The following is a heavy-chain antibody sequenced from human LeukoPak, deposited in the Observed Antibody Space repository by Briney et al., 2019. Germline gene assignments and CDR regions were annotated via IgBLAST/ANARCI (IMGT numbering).Heavy chain of an antibody. CDR2: ISSSGSTI. D-gene: IGHD3-3*01. J-gene: IGHJ6*02. CDR1: GFTFSDYY. V-gene: IGHV3-11*01. Sequence: GGSLRLSCAASGFTFSDYYMSWIRQAPGKGLEWVSYISSSGSTIYYADSVKGRFTISRDNAKSSLYLQMNSLRAEDTAVYYCARDRYYDFWSGYKAYYYYGMDVWGQGTTVTVSS. CDR3: ARDRYYDFWSGYKAYYYYGMDV.